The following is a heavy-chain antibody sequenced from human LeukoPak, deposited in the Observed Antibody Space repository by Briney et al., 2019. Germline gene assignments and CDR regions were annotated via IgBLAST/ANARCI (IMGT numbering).Heavy chain of an antibody. J-gene: IGHJ4*02. CDR2: ISSSSKTI. CDR3: ARDHRSGSGSGTQANDY. Sequence: GGSLRLSCAASGFTFSSYSMNWVRQAPGKGLEWVSYISSSSKTIYYADSVKGRFTISRDNAKKSLDLQMNSLRDEDTAVYYCARDHRSGSGSGTQANDYWGQGTLVTVSS. D-gene: IGHD3-10*01. V-gene: IGHV3-48*02. CDR1: GFTFSSYS.